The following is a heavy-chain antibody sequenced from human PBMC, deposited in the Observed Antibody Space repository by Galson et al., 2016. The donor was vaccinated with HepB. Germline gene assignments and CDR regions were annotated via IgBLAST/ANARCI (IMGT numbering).Heavy chain of an antibody. D-gene: IGHD4-11*01. Sequence: SLRLSCAASGFTFSSYSMNWVRQAPGKGLEWVSYISSYSSTIYYADSVKGRFTISRDNAKNSLFLQMNSLRDEDTAVYYCARAKGTVTKRGLQYFYYYVMDVWGQGTTVTVSS. CDR3: ARAKGTVTKRGLQYFYYYVMDV. CDR1: GFTFSSYS. J-gene: IGHJ6*02. CDR2: ISSYSSTI. V-gene: IGHV3-48*02.